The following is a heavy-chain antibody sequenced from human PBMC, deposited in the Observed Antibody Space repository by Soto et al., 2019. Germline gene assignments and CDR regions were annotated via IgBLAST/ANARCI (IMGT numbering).Heavy chain of an antibody. V-gene: IGHV3-11*06. CDR3: VRGGGGGLFDP. CDR2: ISPGSRYP. D-gene: IGHD2-15*01. J-gene: IGHJ5*02. Sequence: QVQLVESGGGLVPPGGSLRLSCAGSGFTFGDSYMSWIRQAPGKGLEWLSYISPGSRYPAYADSVKGRFTISSDNAKSSLYLHMMRLTAEDTAIYYCVRGGGGGLFDPWGQGTMVTVSS. CDR1: GFTFGDSY.